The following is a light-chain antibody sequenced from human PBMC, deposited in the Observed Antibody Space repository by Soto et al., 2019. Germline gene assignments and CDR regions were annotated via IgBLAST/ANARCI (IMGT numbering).Light chain of an antibody. Sequence: DVRMTQSPSSLSASVGDTITITCRASRTINTYLNWFQQKPGEPPRLLIYGASTLYGGVPSRFSGSGSGTDFALTITSLQAEDFATYYCQQLRMYPSTFGGGTKVDIK. J-gene: IGKJ4*01. CDR1: RTINTY. CDR2: GAS. CDR3: QQLRMYPST. V-gene: IGKV1-39*01.